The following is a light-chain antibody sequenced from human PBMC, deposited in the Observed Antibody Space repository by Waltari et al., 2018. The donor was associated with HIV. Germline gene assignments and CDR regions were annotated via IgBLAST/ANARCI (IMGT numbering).Light chain of an antibody. CDR1: SSNIENDN. V-gene: IGLV1-47*01. Sequence: QSVLTQPPSASGTPGQRVTISCSGRSSNIENDNVYWYQQLTGAAPRLLIYKDTQRPSGVPDRFTGSKSGTSASLASSGLRSEDEADYYCVGWDSRLSGYVFGSGTKVTVL. CDR2: KDT. J-gene: IGLJ1*01. CDR3: VGWDSRLSGYV.